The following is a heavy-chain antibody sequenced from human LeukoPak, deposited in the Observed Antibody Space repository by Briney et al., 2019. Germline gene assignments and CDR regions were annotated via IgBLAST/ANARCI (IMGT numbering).Heavy chain of an antibody. Sequence: GGSLRLSCTASGFVFSRDNMDWVRQAPGRGLEWVSSIKGNGGGSSYADSVKGRFTMTRDNSKSTLYLQMSSLRAGDTAVYFCGRDPNGDYVGAFEFWGQGTLVTVSS. CDR1: GFVFSRDN. CDR2: IKGNGGGS. D-gene: IGHD4-17*01. CDR3: GRDPNGDYVGAFEF. J-gene: IGHJ3*01. V-gene: IGHV3-23*01.